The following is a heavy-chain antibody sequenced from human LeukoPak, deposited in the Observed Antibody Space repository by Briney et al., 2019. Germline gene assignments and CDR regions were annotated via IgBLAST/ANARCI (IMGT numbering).Heavy chain of an antibody. Sequence: ASVTVSCKACGYTFTRYYMHWVRQAPGQGLEWMGRIDPNSGGTNYAEKFQGRVTMTRDTSISTAYMELSRLRSDDAAVYYCARDSATSGYYYMDVWGKGTTVTVSS. V-gene: IGHV1-2*06. J-gene: IGHJ6*03. CDR1: GYTFTRYY. CDR2: IDPNSGGT. CDR3: ARDSATSGYYYMDV. D-gene: IGHD1-26*01.